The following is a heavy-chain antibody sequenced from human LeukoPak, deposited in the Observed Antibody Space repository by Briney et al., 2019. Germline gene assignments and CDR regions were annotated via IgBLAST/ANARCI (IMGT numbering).Heavy chain of an antibody. Sequence: PGGSLRLSCAASGFTVSSNYMNWVRQAPGKGLEWVAVIWYDGSNKYYADSVKGRFTISRDNSKNTLHLQMNSLRAEDTAVYYCARDLGYFIDYWGQGTLVTVSS. CDR3: ARDLGYFIDY. J-gene: IGHJ4*02. D-gene: IGHD6-13*01. V-gene: IGHV3-33*08. CDR2: IWYDGSNK. CDR1: GFTVSSNY.